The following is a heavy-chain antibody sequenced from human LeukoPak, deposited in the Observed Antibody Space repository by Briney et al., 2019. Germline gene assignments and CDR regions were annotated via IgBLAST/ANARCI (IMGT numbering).Heavy chain of an antibody. V-gene: IGHV3-7*01. CDR1: GFTFSDYW. Sequence: GGSLRLSCAASGFTFSDYWMTWVRQAPGKGLEWVANIKQDGSEGYYVDSVKGRFTVSRDNAKSSLYLQLNSLRAEDTAVYYCATRSCSISACRASAYHCMDFWGKGXTVTXSS. D-gene: IGHD2-2*01. CDR2: IKQDGSEG. J-gene: IGHJ6*03. CDR3: ATRSCSISACRASAYHCMDF.